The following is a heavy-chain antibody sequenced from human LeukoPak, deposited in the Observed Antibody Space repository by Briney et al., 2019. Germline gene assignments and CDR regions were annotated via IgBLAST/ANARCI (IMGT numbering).Heavy chain of an antibody. D-gene: IGHD2-15*01. CDR1: SGSFSGYY. CDR3: ARLTVVYLGVDI. V-gene: IGHV4-34*01. J-gene: IGHJ3*02. CDR2: IYYSGST. Sequence: SETLSLTCAVYSGSFSGYYWSWIRQPPGKGLEWIGSIYYSGSTYYNPSLKSRVTISVDTSKNQFSLKLSSVTAADTAVYYCARLTVVYLGVDIWGQGTMVTVSS.